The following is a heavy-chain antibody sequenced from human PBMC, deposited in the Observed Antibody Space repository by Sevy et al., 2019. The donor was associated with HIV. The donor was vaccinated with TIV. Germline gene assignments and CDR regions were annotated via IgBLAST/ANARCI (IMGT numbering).Heavy chain of an antibody. Sequence: SETLSLTCTVSGGSISSYYWSWIRQPPGKGLEWIGYIYYRGSTNYNPSLKSRVTISVDTSKNQFSLKLSSVTAADTAVYYCAREGGGRWLQFGPFDYWGQGTLVTVSS. CDR2: IYYRGST. CDR3: AREGGGRWLQFGPFDY. V-gene: IGHV4-59*01. J-gene: IGHJ4*02. D-gene: IGHD5-12*01. CDR1: GGSISSYY.